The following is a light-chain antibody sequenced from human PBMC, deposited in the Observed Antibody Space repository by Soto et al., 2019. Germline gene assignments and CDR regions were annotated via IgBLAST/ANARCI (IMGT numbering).Light chain of an antibody. CDR3: QQYYNWPPLT. J-gene: IGKJ4*01. Sequence: EIVMTQSPATLSVSPGERATLSCRASQGVSSYLAWCQQKAGQAPRLLIYGASTRATGIPARFSGSGSGTVFTLAISSLQSEDFAVYYCQQYYNWPPLTYGGGTKVEIK. V-gene: IGKV3-15*01. CDR1: QGVSSY. CDR2: GAS.